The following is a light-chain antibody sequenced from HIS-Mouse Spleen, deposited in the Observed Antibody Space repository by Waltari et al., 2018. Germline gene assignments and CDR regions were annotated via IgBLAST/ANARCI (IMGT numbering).Light chain of an antibody. Sequence: SYELTQPPSVSVSPGQTARITCSGDALPKKYAYWYQQKSGQAPVLVIYEDRKRPSGFPEGFSGSSSGTMATLTISGAQVEDEADYYCYSTDSSGNHRVFGGGTKLTVL. CDR1: ALPKKY. V-gene: IGLV3-10*01. CDR2: EDR. J-gene: IGLJ2*01. CDR3: YSTDSSGNHRV.